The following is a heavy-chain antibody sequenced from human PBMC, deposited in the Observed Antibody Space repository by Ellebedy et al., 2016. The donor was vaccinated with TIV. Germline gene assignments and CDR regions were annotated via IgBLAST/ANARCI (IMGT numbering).Heavy chain of an antibody. D-gene: IGHD4-11*01. CDR3: ASAQGPVYSVPHAFDL. CDR1: GYTFTSYY. V-gene: IGHV1-18*04. CDR2: ISAHNGDT. J-gene: IGHJ3*01. Sequence: ASVKVSXKASGYTFTSYYIHWVRQAPGQGLEWMGWISAHNGDTKYAQTFLGRVTMTTDTSTTTAYMELTSLRSGDTAVYYCASAQGPVYSVPHAFDLWGQGTVVTVSS.